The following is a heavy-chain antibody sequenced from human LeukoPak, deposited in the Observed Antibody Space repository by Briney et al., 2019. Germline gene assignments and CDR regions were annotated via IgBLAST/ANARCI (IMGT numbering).Heavy chain of an antibody. J-gene: IGHJ4*02. CDR3: ASSLSDDY. V-gene: IGHV3-48*01. CDR1: GFTFSSYG. D-gene: IGHD4/OR15-4a*01. CDR2: VGSSSRT. Sequence: GGSLRLSCAASGFTFSSYGMHWVRQAPGKGLEWVSYVGSSSRTYYAESVKGRFTISRDNAKNSLYLQMNSLRAEDTAVYYCASSLSDDYWGQGTLVTVSS.